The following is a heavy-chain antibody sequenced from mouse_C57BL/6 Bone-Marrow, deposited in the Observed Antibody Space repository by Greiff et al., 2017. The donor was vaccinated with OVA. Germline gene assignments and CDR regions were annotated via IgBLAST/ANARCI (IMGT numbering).Heavy chain of an antibody. J-gene: IGHJ1*03. CDR2: ISSGGDYI. D-gene: IGHD1-3*01. CDR3: TRGSSYWYCDV. CDR1: GFTFSSYA. Sequence: EVKLMESGAGLVKPGGSLKLSCAASGFTFSSYAMSWVRQTPEKRLEWVAYISSGGDYIYYADTVKGRFTISRDNARNTLYLQMSSRKSEDTAMDYCTRGSSYWYCDVWGTGTTVTVSS. V-gene: IGHV5-9-1*02.